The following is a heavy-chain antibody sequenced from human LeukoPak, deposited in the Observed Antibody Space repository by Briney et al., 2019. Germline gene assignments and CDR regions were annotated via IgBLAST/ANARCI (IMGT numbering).Heavy chain of an antibody. CDR3: AKETDYDFWSQGYGMDV. V-gene: IGHV3-30*18. CDR2: ISYDGSNK. J-gene: IGHJ6*02. Sequence: GGSLRLSCAASGFTVSSNYLSWVRQAPGKGLEWVAVISYDGSNKYYADSVKGRFTISRDNSKNTLYLQMNSLRAEDTAVYYCAKETDYDFWSQGYGMDVWGQGTTVTVSS. CDR1: GFTVSSNY. D-gene: IGHD3-3*01.